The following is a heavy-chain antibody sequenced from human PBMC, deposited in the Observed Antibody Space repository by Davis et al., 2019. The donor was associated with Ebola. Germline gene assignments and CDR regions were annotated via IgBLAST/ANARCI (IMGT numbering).Heavy chain of an antibody. CDR2: ISSSSSYI. J-gene: IGHJ6*02. CDR1: GFTFSSYS. V-gene: IGHV3-21*01. Sequence: GESLKISCAASGFTFSSYSMNWVRQAPGQGLEWVSSISSSSSYIYYADSVKGRFPISRDNAKNSLSLQMNSLRAEDTAVYYCARGGGSSSWGYYYYGMDVWGQGTTVTVSS. CDR3: ARGGGSSSWGYYYYGMDV. D-gene: IGHD6-13*01.